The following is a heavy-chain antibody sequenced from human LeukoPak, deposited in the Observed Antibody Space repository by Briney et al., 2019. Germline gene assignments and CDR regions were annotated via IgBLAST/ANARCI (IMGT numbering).Heavy chain of an antibody. J-gene: IGHJ4*02. D-gene: IGHD6-13*01. CDR3: ARPPQPGIAAVWCFDY. V-gene: IGHV3-30-3*01. Sequence: GRSLRLSCAASGFTFSSYAMHWVRQAPGKGLEWVAVISYDGSNKYYADSVKGRFTISRDNSKNTLYLQMSSLRAEDTAVYYCARPPQPGIAAVWCFDYWGQGTLVTVSS. CDR1: GFTFSSYA. CDR2: ISYDGSNK.